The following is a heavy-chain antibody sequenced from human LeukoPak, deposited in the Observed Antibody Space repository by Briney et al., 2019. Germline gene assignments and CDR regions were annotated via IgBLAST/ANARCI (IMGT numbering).Heavy chain of an antibody. J-gene: IGHJ4*02. D-gene: IGHD3-3*01. V-gene: IGHV3-48*01. CDR3: ARDRGGAYDFWSGYYTGYFDY. CDR2: ISDSSTTI. CDR1: GFTFSSYN. Sequence: GGSLRLPCAASGFTFSSYNMNWVRQAPGKGLEWVSYISDSSTTIYYADSVKGRFTISRDDAKNSLYLQMNSLRAEDTAVYYCARDRGGAYDFWSGYYTGYFDYWGQGTLVPVSS.